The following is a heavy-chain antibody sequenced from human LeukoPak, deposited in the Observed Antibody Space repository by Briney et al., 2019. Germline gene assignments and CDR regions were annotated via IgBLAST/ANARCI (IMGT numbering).Heavy chain of an antibody. CDR1: GFTFSSYS. Sequence: PGGSLRLSCAASGFTFSSYSMNWVRQAPGKGLEWVSYISSSSSTIYYADSVKGRFTISRDNAKNSLYLQMNSLRAEDTAVYYCARASIAAAGTYYYYYYMDVWGKGTTVTVSS. D-gene: IGHD6-13*01. J-gene: IGHJ6*03. V-gene: IGHV3-48*04. CDR2: ISSSSSTI. CDR3: ARASIAAAGTYYYYYYMDV.